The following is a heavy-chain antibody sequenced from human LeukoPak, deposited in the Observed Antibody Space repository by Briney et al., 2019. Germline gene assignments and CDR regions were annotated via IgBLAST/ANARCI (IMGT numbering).Heavy chain of an antibody. J-gene: IGHJ4*02. CDR3: ASHRLGCSGGSCYTVGFDY. Sequence: PSETLSLTCAVYGGSFSGYYWSWIRQPPGKGLEWIGEINHSGSTNYNPSLKSRVTISVDTSKNQFSLKLSSVTAADTAVYYCASHRLGCSGGSCYTVGFDYWGRGTLVTVSS. V-gene: IGHV4-34*01. CDR2: INHSGST. D-gene: IGHD2-15*01. CDR1: GGSFSGYY.